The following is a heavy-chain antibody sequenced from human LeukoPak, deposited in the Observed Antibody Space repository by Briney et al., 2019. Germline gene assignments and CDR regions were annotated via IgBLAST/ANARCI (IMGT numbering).Heavy chain of an antibody. J-gene: IGHJ4*02. V-gene: IGHV3-30*18. CDR3: AKGNAVAWELLDH. CDR2: ISYDGINK. CDR1: GFSFNTHG. D-gene: IGHD1-26*01. Sequence: PGRSLRLSCAASGFSFNTHGMHWVRQAPGKGLEWLAGISYDGINKYYVDSMKGRLTISRDNSKNTVFLQMNSLRVEDTAIYFCAKGNAVAWELLDHWGQGALVTVSS.